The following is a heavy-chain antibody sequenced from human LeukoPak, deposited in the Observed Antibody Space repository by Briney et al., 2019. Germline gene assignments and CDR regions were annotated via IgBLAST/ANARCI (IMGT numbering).Heavy chain of an antibody. Sequence: PGGSLRLSCAASGFTLSSYSMNWVRQAPGKGLEWVSSISSSSSYIYYADSVKGRFTISRDNAKNSLYLQMNSLRAEDTAVYYCAMGGGSSYNWNDVVYWGQGTLVTVSS. CDR1: GFTLSSYS. CDR2: ISSSSSYI. D-gene: IGHD1-20*01. V-gene: IGHV3-21*01. J-gene: IGHJ4*02. CDR3: AMGGGSSYNWNDVVY.